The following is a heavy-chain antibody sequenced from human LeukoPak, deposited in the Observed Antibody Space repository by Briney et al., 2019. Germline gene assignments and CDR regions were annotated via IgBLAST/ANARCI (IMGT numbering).Heavy chain of an antibody. D-gene: IGHD3-10*01. CDR2: IWYDGSNK. CDR1: GFTFSSYG. CDR3: ARDRGEGDAFDI. V-gene: IGHV3-33*01. J-gene: IGHJ3*02. Sequence: GGSLRLSCAASGFTFSSYGMHWVRQAPGKGLEWVAVIWYDGSNKYYADSVKGRFTISRDNSKNTLYLQMNSLRAEDTAVYYCARDRGEGDAFDIWGQGTMVTVSS.